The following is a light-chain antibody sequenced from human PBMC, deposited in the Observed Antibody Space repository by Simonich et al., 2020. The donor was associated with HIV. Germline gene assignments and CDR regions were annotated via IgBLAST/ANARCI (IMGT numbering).Light chain of an antibody. CDR3: SSYTSSSTRV. Sequence: QSALTQPASVSGSPGQSITIPCTGTSSDIGGYNYVSWYQQHPGKAPKLMIYDVSTRPSGVSNRFSGSKSGNTASLTLSGLQAEDEADYYCSSYTSSSTRVFGGGTKLTVL. J-gene: IGLJ3*02. CDR2: DVS. CDR1: SSDIGGYNY. V-gene: IGLV2-14*03.